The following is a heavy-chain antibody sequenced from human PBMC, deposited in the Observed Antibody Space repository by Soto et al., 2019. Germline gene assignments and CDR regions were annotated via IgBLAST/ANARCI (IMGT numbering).Heavy chain of an antibody. J-gene: IGHJ4*02. Sequence: QLQLHESGPGLVKPSETLSLTCSVSGGSISSNNYYWGWIRQPPGKGLEWIGNIYYNGFTYYNPSLRSRVTISVDTSKNQFALRLASVTATDTAVYYCARQGDFWSGSGDFDYWGQGILVRVSS. V-gene: IGHV4-39*01. CDR3: ARQGDFWSGSGDFDY. D-gene: IGHD3-3*01. CDR1: GGSISSNNYY. CDR2: IYYNGFT.